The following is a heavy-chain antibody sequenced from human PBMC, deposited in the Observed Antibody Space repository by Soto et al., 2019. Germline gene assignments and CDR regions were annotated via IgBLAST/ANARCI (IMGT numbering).Heavy chain of an antibody. CDR2: ISGDGLST. CDR3: ARRPDAFDI. Sequence: GGSLRLSCAGSGSTFTDFTMTWVRQAPGEGLEWVSAISGDGLSTYYAGSVKGRFTISRDNSKTTLYLQMNSLRAEDTAVYYCARRPDAFDIWGRGTMVTV. J-gene: IGHJ3*02. V-gene: IGHV3-23*01. CDR1: GSTFTDFT.